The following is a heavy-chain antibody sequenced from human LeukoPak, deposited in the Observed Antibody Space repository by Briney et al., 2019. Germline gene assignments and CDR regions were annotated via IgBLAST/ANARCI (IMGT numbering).Heavy chain of an antibody. Sequence: PGESLKISCKGSGYSFTSYWIGWVRQMPGKGLEWMGIIYPGDSDTRYSPSFQGQVTISADKSISTAYLQWSSLKASDTAMYYCASSIAVAGTTSAFDIWGQGTMVTVSS. V-gene: IGHV5-51*01. D-gene: IGHD6-19*01. CDR1: GYSFTSYW. J-gene: IGHJ3*02. CDR3: ASSIAVAGTTSAFDI. CDR2: IYPGDSDT.